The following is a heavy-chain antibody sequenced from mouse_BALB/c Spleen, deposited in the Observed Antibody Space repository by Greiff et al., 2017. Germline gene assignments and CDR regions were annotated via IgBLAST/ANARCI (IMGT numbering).Heavy chain of an antibody. J-gene: IGHJ2*01. D-gene: IGHD3-2*02. V-gene: IGHV1-69*02. CDR1: GYTFTSYW. CDR3: TRSGGDFDY. Sequence: QVQLQQSGAELVRPGASVKLSCKASGYTFTSYWINWVKQRPGQGLEWIGNIYPSDSYTNYNQKFKDKATLTVDKSSSTAYMQLSSPTSEDSAVYYCTRSGGDFDYWGQGTTLTVSS. CDR2: IYPSDSYT.